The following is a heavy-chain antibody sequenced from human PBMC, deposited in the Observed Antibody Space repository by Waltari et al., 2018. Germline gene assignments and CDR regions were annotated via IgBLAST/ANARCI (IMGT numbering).Heavy chain of an antibody. Sequence: QVQLVQSGAEVKRPGSSVKVSCKASGGTFTNFAFNWVRQAPGQGLEWMGGIIPVLDLPMYAQSFQGRITFTADKSTTTAFMELSSLTFEDTAMYYCARDRYDRSLDGFDVWGQGSMVIVSA. V-gene: IGHV1-69*10. CDR2: IIPVLDLP. J-gene: IGHJ3*01. CDR1: GGTFTNFA. D-gene: IGHD2-2*01. CDR3: ARDRYDRSLDGFDV.